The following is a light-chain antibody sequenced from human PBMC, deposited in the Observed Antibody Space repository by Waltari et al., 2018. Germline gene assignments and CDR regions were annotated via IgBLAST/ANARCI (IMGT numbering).Light chain of an antibody. J-gene: IGKJ4*01. CDR2: GVS. V-gene: IGKV3-15*01. CDR1: QSIDNN. CDR3: QQYKSWPPLT. Sequence: EIVMTQSPVTLSVSPGDGATIPCRASQSIDNNLAWYQHRPGQAPRLLMYGVSTRVSGVPGRFTGRGSGTEFTLTIISLQPEDFAVYYCQQYKSWPPLTFGGGTKVEI.